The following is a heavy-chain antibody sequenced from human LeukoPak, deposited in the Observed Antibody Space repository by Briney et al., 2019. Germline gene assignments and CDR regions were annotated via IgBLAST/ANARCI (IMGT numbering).Heavy chain of an antibody. D-gene: IGHD3-3*01. CDR1: GFTFSSYS. CDR3: GKEPWEGSGYIHY. Sequence: GGSLRLSCAASGFTFSSYSMNWVRQAPGKGLEWVSSISSSSSYIYYADSVKGRFTISRDNSQSTLYLQMNSLKAEDTAIYYCGKEPWEGSGYIHYWGQGILVTVSS. CDR2: ISSSSSYI. V-gene: IGHV3-21*04. J-gene: IGHJ4*02.